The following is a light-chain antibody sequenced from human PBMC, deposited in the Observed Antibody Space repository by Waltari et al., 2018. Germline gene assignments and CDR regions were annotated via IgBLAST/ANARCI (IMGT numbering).Light chain of an antibody. CDR2: GAS. V-gene: IGKV3-20*01. CDR3: QQYGSSVMYT. Sequence: SQRLSKNYLACYHQKPGQAPRLLIYGASNRAAGIPDRFSGSGSGTDFTLTISRLEPEDFAVYYCQQYGSSVMYTFGQGTKLEIK. CDR1: QRLSKNY. J-gene: IGKJ2*01.